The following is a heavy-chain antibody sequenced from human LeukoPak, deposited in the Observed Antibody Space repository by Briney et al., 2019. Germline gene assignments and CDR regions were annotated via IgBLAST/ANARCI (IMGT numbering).Heavy chain of an antibody. Sequence: ASVKVSCKASGYTFTAYNIHWVRQAPGQGLEWMGWITPNSGATNYAQQFQGRVTMTRDTSISTAYMELNNLISDDTAVYYCARLGCSNLDPPHYWGRGTLVIVSS. D-gene: IGHD2-2*01. J-gene: IGHJ4*02. CDR3: ARLGCSNLDPPHY. V-gene: IGHV1-2*02. CDR1: GYTFTAYN. CDR2: ITPNSGAT.